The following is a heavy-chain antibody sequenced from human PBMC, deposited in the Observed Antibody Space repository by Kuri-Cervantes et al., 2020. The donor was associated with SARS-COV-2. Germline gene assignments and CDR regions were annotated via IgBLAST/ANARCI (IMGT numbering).Heavy chain of an antibody. J-gene: IGHJ6*02. CDR2: INAGNGNT. CDR1: GYTFTGYY. V-gene: IGHV1-3*01. Sequence: ASVKVSCKASGYTFTGYYMHWVRQAPGQRLEWMGWINAGNGNTKYSQKSQGRVTITRDTSASTAYMELSSLRSEDTAVYYCARDTYCSSTSCYRGGMDVWGQGTTVTVSS. CDR3: ARDTYCSSTSCYRGGMDV. D-gene: IGHD2-2*02.